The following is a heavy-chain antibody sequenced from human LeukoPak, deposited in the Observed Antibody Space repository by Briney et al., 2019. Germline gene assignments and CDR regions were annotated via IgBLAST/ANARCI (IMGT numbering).Heavy chain of an antibody. D-gene: IGHD3-22*01. CDR2: IRYDGSNK. Sequence: QTGGSLRLSCAASGFTFSSYGMHWVRQAPGKGLEWVAFIRYDGSNKYYADSVKGRFTISRDNSKNTLYLQMNSLRAEDTAVYYCAKDWENSSGYYYPFEVGGQGTLVTVSA. CDR1: GFTFSSYG. V-gene: IGHV3-30*02. CDR3: AKDWENSSGYYYPFEV. J-gene: IGHJ4*02.